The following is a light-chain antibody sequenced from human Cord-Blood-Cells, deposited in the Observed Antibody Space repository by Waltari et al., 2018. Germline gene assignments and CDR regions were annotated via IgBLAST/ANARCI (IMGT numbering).Light chain of an antibody. J-gene: IGLJ3*02. CDR2: EGS. CDR3: CSYAGSSTLV. Sequence: QSALTQPASVSGSPGQSITLPCTGTSSYVGSSNLLSWYQQHPGKAPKLMIYEGSKRPSGVSNRFSGSKSGNTASLTISGLQAEDEADYYCCSYAGSSTLVFGGGTKLTVL. CDR1: SSYVGSSNL. V-gene: IGLV2-23*01.